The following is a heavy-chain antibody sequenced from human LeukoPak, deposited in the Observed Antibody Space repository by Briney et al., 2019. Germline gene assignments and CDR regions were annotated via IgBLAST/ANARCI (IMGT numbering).Heavy chain of an antibody. CDR3: ARYPRDFWSGYAHDY. CDR1: GYTFTGYY. CDR2: INPNSGGT. J-gene: IGHJ4*02. Sequence: ASVKVSCKASGYTFTGYYMHWVRQAPGQGLEWMGWINPNSGGTNYAQKFQGRVTMTRDTSISTAYMELSRLRSDDTAVYYCARYPRDFWSGYAHDYWGQGTPVTVSS. V-gene: IGHV1-2*02. D-gene: IGHD3-3*01.